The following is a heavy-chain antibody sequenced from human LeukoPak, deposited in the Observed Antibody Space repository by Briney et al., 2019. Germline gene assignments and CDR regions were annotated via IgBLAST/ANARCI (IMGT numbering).Heavy chain of an antibody. J-gene: IGHJ4*02. CDR2: IIPIFGTA. CDR1: GYTFTSNY. CDR3: ARELYDSSGPYYFDY. V-gene: IGHV1-69*13. Sequence: SVKVSCKASGYTFTSNYIHWVRQAPGQGLEWMGGIIPIFGTANYAQKFQGRVTITADESTSTAYMELSSLRSEDTAVYYCARELYDSSGPYYFDYWGQGTLVTVSS. D-gene: IGHD3-22*01.